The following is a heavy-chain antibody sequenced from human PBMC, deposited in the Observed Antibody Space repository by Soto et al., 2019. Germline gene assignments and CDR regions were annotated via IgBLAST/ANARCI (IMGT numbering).Heavy chain of an antibody. J-gene: IGHJ3*02. CDR2: IWYDGSHK. Sequence: QVQLVESGGAVVQPGTSLRLSCTASGFTFSSYRMHWVRQAPGKGLEWVAIIWYDGSHKFYVDSVKGRFAVSRDNSKNTVYLQMNSLTGEDTCVYYCARPLYSGDDPDALEIWGRGTLVTISS. V-gene: IGHV3-33*01. CDR1: GFTFSSYR. D-gene: IGHD5-12*01. CDR3: ARPLYSGDDPDALEI.